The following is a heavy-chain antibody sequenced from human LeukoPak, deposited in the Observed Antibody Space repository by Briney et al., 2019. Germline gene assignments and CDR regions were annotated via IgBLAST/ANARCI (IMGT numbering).Heavy chain of an antibody. CDR3: ARDRCSGGSCKYYFAY. V-gene: IGHV3-21*01. D-gene: IGHD2-15*01. CDR2: ISSSSSYI. Sequence: GGSLXLSCAASGFTFSSYSMNWVRQAPGKGLEGVSSISSSSSYIYYADSVKGRLTIYRDNDKKSLYMQKNSLRAEDTAVYYCARDRCSGGSCKYYFAYWGQGTLVTVSS. J-gene: IGHJ4*02. CDR1: GFTFSSYS.